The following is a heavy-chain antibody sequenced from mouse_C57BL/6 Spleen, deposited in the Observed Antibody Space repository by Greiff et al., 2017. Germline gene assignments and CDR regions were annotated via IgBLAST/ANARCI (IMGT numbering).Heavy chain of an antibody. V-gene: IGHV1-50*01. Sequence: QVQLQQPGAELVKPGASVKLSCKASGYTFTSYWMQWVKQRPGQGLEWIGEIDPSDSYTNYNQKFKGKATLTVDTSSSTAYMQLSSLTSEDSAVYYCARSHPYWGQGTLVTVSA. CDR1: GYTFTSYW. J-gene: IGHJ3*01. CDR3: ARSHPY. CDR2: IDPSDSYT.